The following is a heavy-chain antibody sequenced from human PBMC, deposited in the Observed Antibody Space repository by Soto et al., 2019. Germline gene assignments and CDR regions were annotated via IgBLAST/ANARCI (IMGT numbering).Heavy chain of an antibody. D-gene: IGHD5-18*01. V-gene: IGHV1-69*13. CDR2: IIPIFGTA. CDR1: GGTLSRYG. Sequence: SVKVSCKASGGTLSRYGISWVRQAPGQGLEWMGGIIPIFGTANYAQKFQGRVTITADESTSTAYMELSSLRSEDTAVYYCARDVEHGAANFFLSYGMDVWGPGTTVTVSS. J-gene: IGHJ6*02. CDR3: ARDVEHGAANFFLSYGMDV.